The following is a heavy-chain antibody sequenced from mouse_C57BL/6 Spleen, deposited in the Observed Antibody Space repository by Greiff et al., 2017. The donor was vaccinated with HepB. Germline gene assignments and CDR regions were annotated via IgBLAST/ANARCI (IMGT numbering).Heavy chain of an antibody. CDR2: ISDGGSYT. D-gene: IGHD2-5*01. J-gene: IGHJ2*01. Sequence: DVHLVESGGGLVKPGGSLKLSCAASGFTFSSYAMSWVRQTPEKRLEWVATISDGGSYTYYPDNVKGRFTISRDNAKNNLYLQMSHLKSEDTAMYYCAREATIVTHFDYWGQGTTLTVSS. CDR1: GFTFSSYA. V-gene: IGHV5-4*01. CDR3: AREATIVTHFDY.